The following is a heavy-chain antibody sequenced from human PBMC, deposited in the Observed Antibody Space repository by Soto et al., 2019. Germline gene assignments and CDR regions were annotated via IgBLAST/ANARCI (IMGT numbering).Heavy chain of an antibody. V-gene: IGHV1-58*01. CDR2: LVVGSGNT. D-gene: IGHD1-20*01. J-gene: IGHJ3*02. CDR1: GFMFTSSA. Sequence: SVKVSCKTSGFMFTSSAVQRVRQARGQRLEWIGWLVVGSGNTHYAQHFQERVTLTRDMSTGTAYMELSSLRSEDTAVYYCVKDRMAYNSVWDPFDIWGQGTMVTVS. CDR3: VKDRMAYNSVWDPFDI.